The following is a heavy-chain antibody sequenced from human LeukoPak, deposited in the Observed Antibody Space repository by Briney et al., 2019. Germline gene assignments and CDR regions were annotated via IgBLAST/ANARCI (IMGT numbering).Heavy chain of an antibody. V-gene: IGHV1-2*02. D-gene: IGHD6-13*01. Sequence: GASVKVSCKASGYTFTGYYMHWVRQAPGQGLEWMGWINPNSGGTNYAQKFQGRVTMTRDTSISTAYMELSRLRSDDTAVYYCAVLDSSSWYYFDYWGQGTLVTVSP. CDR1: GYTFTGYY. J-gene: IGHJ4*02. CDR2: INPNSGGT. CDR3: AVLDSSSWYYFDY.